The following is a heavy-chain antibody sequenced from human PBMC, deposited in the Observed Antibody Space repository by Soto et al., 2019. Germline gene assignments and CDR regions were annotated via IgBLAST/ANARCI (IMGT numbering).Heavy chain of an antibody. CDR3: ARDLGGWPDY. Sequence: QVQLVQSGAEVKKPGASVKVSCKASGYTFTSYAMHWVRQAPGQRLEWMGWINAGNGNTNYSQKFQGSVTITRDTSASTAYMELSSLRSEDTAVYYCARDLGGWPDYWGQGTLVTASS. V-gene: IGHV1-3*01. J-gene: IGHJ4*02. CDR2: INAGNGNT. CDR1: GYTFTSYA. D-gene: IGHD2-15*01.